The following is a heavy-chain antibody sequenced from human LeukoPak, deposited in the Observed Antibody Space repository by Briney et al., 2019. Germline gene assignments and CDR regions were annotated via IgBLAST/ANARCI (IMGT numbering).Heavy chain of an antibody. CDR3: ARRDISSGWSFDY. Sequence: KPSETLSLTCTVSGGSISNYHWSWIRQPAGKGLERIGHIHTSGSTNYNPPLKSRVTMSIDTPENQLSLTIRSVTAADTAVYYCARRDISSGWSFDYWGQGTLVTVSS. V-gene: IGHV4-4*07. CDR1: GGSISNYH. CDR2: IHTSGST. J-gene: IGHJ4*02. D-gene: IGHD6-19*01.